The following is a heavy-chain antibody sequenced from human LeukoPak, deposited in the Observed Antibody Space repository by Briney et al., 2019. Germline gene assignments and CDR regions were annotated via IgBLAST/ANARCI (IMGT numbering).Heavy chain of an antibody. CDR1: GYTFTSYG. Sequence: GASVKVSCKASGYTFTSYGISWVRQAPGQGLEWMGWISAYNGNTNYAQKLQGRVTMTTDTSTSTAYMELRSLRSDDTAVYYCARDSSGYYFLDFDYWGQGTLVTVAS. CDR2: ISAYNGNT. D-gene: IGHD3-22*01. V-gene: IGHV1-18*01. CDR3: ARDSSGYYFLDFDY. J-gene: IGHJ4*02.